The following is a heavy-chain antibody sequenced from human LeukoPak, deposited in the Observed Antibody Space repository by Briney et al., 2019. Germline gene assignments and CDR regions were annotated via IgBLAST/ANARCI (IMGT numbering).Heavy chain of an antibody. CDR2: IYYSGST. CDR3: ASARWLQSPIRY. J-gene: IGHJ4*02. Sequence: SGTLSLTCAVSGGSLSSYYWSWLRQPPGKGLEWIGYIYYSGSTNYNPSLKSRVTISVDTSMNQFSLKLSSVTAADTAVYYCASARWLQSPIRYWRQGTLVTVSS. CDR1: GGSLSSYY. D-gene: IGHD5-24*01. V-gene: IGHV4-59*01.